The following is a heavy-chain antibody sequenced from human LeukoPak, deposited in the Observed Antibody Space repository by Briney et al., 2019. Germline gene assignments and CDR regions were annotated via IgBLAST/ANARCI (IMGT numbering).Heavy chain of an antibody. Sequence: ASVKVSCKASGYTFPGHYIHWVRQAPGQGLEGMGWIDPNSGDTSYAQKFQGGVTMTRDTSISTASMDLTRLRSDDTAVYYCARIQMGSTGFDYWGQGTLVTVSS. CDR1: GYTFPGHY. D-gene: IGHD2-8*02. J-gene: IGHJ4*02. CDR2: IDPNSGDT. CDR3: ARIQMGSTGFDY. V-gene: IGHV1-2*02.